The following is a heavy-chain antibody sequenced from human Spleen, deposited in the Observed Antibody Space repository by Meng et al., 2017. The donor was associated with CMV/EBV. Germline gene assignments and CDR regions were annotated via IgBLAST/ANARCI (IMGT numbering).Heavy chain of an antibody. CDR3: ARLASSSWFNFDY. CDR2: IYSGGST. Sequence: CAASGFTVSSNYMNWVRQAPGKGLEWVSVIYSGGSTYYADSVKGRFTISRDNSKNTLYLQMNSLRPEDTAVYYCARLASSSWFNFDYWGPGTLVTVSS. J-gene: IGHJ4*02. V-gene: IGHV3-66*02. D-gene: IGHD6-13*01. CDR1: GFTVSSNY.